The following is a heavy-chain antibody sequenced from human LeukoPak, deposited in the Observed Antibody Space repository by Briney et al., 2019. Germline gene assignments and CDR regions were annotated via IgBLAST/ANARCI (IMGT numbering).Heavy chain of an antibody. D-gene: IGHD6-13*01. CDR3: ARGSKTAGTIYSFDY. Sequence: GGSLRLSCAASGFTFSSYGMSWVRQAPGKELEWVSGISVGVDSTYYADSVKGRFTISRDNSKNTVYLQMNSLRAEDTAVYYCARGSKTAGTIYSFDYWGQGTLVTVSS. CDR2: ISVGVDST. CDR1: GFTFSSYG. V-gene: IGHV3-23*01. J-gene: IGHJ4*02.